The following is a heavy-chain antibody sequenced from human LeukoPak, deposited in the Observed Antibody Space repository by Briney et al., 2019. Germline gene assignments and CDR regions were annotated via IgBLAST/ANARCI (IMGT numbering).Heavy chain of an antibody. V-gene: IGHV3-48*01. J-gene: IGHJ6*03. CDR1: EFTFSRYS. Sequence: GGSLRLSCAASEFTFSRYSMNWVRQAPGKGLEWLSNIDSSSSTIYYADSVKGRFTISRDNAKNSLYPQMNSLRPEDTAIYYCAKNGDRGAYCSGGTCYPYYYYYMDVWGKGTTVTISS. CDR3: AKNGDRGAYCSGGTCYPYYYYYMDV. D-gene: IGHD2-15*01. CDR2: IDSSSSTI.